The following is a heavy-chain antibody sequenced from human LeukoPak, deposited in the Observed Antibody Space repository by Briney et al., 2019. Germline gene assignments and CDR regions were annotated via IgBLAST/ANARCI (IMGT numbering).Heavy chain of an antibody. V-gene: IGHV3-21*01. J-gene: IGHJ4*02. CDR3: ARPPILAQGIAVVGADY. CDR1: GFTFSSYS. CDR2: ISSSSSYI. D-gene: IGHD6-19*01. Sequence: GGSLRLSCAASGFTFSSYSMNWVRQAPGKGLEWVSSISSSSSYIYYADSVKGRFTISRDNAKNSLYLQMNSLRAEDTAVYYCARPPILAQGIAVVGADYWGQGTLVTVSS.